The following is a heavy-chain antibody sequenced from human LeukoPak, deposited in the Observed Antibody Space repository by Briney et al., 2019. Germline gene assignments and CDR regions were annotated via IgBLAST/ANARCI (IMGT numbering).Heavy chain of an antibody. J-gene: IGHJ6*02. CDR3: ARSKSIAARRPKNRGMDV. CDR1: GFTFSSYS. V-gene: IGHV3-48*01. CDR2: ISSSSSTI. Sequence: AGGSLRLSCAASGFTFSSYSMNWVRQAPGKGLEWVSYISSSSSTICYADSVKGRFTISRDNAKNSLYLQMNSLRAEDTAVYYCARSKSIAARRPKNRGMDVWGQGTTVTVSS. D-gene: IGHD6-6*01.